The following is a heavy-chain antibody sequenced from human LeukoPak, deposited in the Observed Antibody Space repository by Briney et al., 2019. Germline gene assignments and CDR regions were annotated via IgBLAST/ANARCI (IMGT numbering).Heavy chain of an antibody. Sequence: RASETLSLTCAVYGGSFSGYYWSWIRQPPGKGLEWIGEINHSGSTNYNPSLKSRVTISVDTSKNQFSLKLSSVTAADTAVYYCARNTYYDFWSGPDTKQYYFDYWGQGTLVTVSS. D-gene: IGHD3-3*01. V-gene: IGHV4-34*01. CDR1: GGSFSGYY. CDR3: ARNTYYDFWSGPDTKQYYFDY. CDR2: INHSGST. J-gene: IGHJ4*02.